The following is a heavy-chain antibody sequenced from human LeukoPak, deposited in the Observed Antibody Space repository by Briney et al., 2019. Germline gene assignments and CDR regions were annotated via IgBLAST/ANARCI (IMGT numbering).Heavy chain of an antibody. Sequence: ASVKVSCKASGHTFTSYAMNWVRQVPGQGLEWMGWINTNTGSPTYAQAFTGRFVFSLDTSVSTAYLQISSLKTEDTAVYYCACYDCGDYWGQGTLVTVSS. CDR2: INTNTGSP. CDR3: ACYDCGDY. V-gene: IGHV7-4-1*02. D-gene: IGHD2-2*01. CDR1: GHTFTSYA. J-gene: IGHJ4*02.